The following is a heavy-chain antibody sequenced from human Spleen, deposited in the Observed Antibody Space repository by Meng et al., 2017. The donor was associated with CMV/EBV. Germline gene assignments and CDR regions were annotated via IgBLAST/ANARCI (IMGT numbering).Heavy chain of an antibody. D-gene: IGHD3-3*01. CDR3: TTDPETTIFGVVTPDY. CDR1: GFIFGDYV. CDR2: IKSKTDGGTT. Sequence: GGSLRLSCTASGFIFGDYVMSWVRQAPGKGLEWVGRIKSKTDGGTTDYAAPVKGRFTISRDDSKNTLYLQMNSLKTEDTAVYYCTTDPETTIFGVVTPDYWGQGTLVTVSS. V-gene: IGHV3-15*01. J-gene: IGHJ4*02.